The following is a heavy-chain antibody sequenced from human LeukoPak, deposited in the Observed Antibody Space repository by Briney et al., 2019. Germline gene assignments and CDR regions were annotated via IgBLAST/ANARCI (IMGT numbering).Heavy chain of an antibody. J-gene: IGHJ4*02. Sequence: GGSLRLSCAASGFTFDDYGMSWVRQAPGKGLEWVSGINWNGGSTGYADSVKGQFTISRDNAKNSLYLQMNSLRAEDTALYYCARAQGYYDSSGYYYGSFDYWGQGTLVTVSS. CDR3: ARAQGYYDSSGYYYGSFDY. D-gene: IGHD3-22*01. V-gene: IGHV3-20*04. CDR1: GFTFDDYG. CDR2: INWNGGST.